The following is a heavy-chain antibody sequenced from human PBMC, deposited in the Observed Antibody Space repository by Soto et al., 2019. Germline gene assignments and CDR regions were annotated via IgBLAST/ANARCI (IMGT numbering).Heavy chain of an antibody. CDR3: AKLPTY. J-gene: IGHJ4*02. CDR1: GFTSSSYV. Sequence: EVPLLESGGGLVQPGGSLRLSCAASGFTSSSYVMNWVRQAPGKGLEWVSGISESGVSTYYADSVKGRFTIARDNSENTLYLHMTSLRVEDTAVYYCAKLPTYWGQGTLVTVSS. CDR2: ISESGVST. V-gene: IGHV3-23*01.